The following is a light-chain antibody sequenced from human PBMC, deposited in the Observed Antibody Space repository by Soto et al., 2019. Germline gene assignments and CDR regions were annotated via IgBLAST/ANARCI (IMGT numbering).Light chain of an antibody. J-gene: IGLJ2*01. CDR1: SRDIGAYNL. CDR2: EIR. V-gene: IGLV2-14*01. Sequence: QSVLTQPASVSGSPGQSITISCSGTSRDIGAYNLVSWYQQPPGKAPKLLIYEIRNRPSGISYRFSGSKSGTTASLTISSLLPADEADYYCSTYTSRSTLVFGGGTKVTVL. CDR3: STYTSRSTLV.